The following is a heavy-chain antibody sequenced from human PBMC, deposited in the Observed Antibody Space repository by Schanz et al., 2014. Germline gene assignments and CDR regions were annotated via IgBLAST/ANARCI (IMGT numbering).Heavy chain of an antibody. J-gene: IGHJ4*02. V-gene: IGHV3-48*02. Sequence: EVRLVESGGGLVQSGGSLRLSCAASGFTFSNYNMNWVRQAPGKGLEWVSYISRSSSTIYYTDSVKGRFTISRDNAKNSVFLQMNGLRDEDTAVYYCATETYSSSWCFDYWGQGTLVTVSS. CDR3: ATETYSSSWCFDY. CDR1: GFTFSNYN. CDR2: ISRSSSTI. D-gene: IGHD6-13*01.